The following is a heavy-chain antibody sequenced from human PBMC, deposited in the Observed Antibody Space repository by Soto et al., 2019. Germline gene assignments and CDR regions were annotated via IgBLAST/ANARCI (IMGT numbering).Heavy chain of an antibody. V-gene: IGHV4-4*02. CDR3: ATKDTSRFY. CDR2: SHQSGDT. D-gene: IGHD6-13*01. J-gene: IGHJ4*02. CDR1: GVSISSHDW. Sequence: QVQLQESGPGLVKPSGTLSLTCAVSGVSISSHDWWTWVRQPPGKGLEWIGESHQSGDTNYNSSRASRVTISVDKSKNQFSLNLSSVTVADTAVYYCATKDTSRFYRGQGTLVTVSS.